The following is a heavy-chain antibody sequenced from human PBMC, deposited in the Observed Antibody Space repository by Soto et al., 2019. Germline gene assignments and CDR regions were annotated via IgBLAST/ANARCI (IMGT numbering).Heavy chain of an antibody. CDR2: IIPMFGTA. V-gene: IGHV1-69*06. J-gene: IGHJ6*02. CDR1: GGTFSSYA. Sequence: QVQLVQSGAEVKKPRSSVKVSCKASGGTFSSYAISWVRQAPGQGLEWMGGIIPMFGTANYAQKFQGRVTITADKSTTTAYMELSSLRSEDTAVYYCASAPIVVVPGALDYSYDMDVWSQGTTVTVSS. CDR3: ASAPIVVVPGALDYSYDMDV. D-gene: IGHD2-2*01.